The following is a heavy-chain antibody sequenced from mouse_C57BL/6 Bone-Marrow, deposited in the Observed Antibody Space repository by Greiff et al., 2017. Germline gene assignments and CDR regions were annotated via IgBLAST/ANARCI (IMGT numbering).Heavy chain of an antibody. D-gene: IGHD4-1*01. CDR2: FHPNSGST. Sequence: QVHVKQSGAELVKPGASVKLSCKASGYTFTSYWMHWVKQRPGQGLEWIGMFHPNSGSTNYNEKFKSKATLTVEKSSSTAYMQLSRLTSEDSAVYYCARERLGREWFAYWGQGTLVTVSA. CDR3: ARERLGREWFAY. J-gene: IGHJ3*01. V-gene: IGHV1-64*01. CDR1: GYTFTSYW.